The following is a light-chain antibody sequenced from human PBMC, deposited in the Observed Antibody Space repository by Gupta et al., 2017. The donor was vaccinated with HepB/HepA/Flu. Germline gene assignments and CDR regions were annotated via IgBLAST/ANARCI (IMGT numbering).Light chain of an antibody. CDR2: WAS. CDR1: QSVLYSSNNKNY. J-gene: IGKJ1*01. V-gene: IGKV4-1*01. Sequence: DTVMTQSAVSLAASLGERATINCKSSQSVLYSSNNKNYLAWYQQKPGQPPKLLIYWASTRESGVPDRFSGSGSGTYFTLTISSLQAEDVAVYYCQQYYSTPRTFGQGTKVEIK. CDR3: QQYYSTPRT.